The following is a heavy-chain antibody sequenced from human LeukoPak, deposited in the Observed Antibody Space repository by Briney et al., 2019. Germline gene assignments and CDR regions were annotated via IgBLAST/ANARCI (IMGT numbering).Heavy chain of an antibody. CDR3: AKGAYYVD. Sequence: GGSLRLSCAASGFTFSSSGMNWVRQAPGKGLEWVSTISGSGDSTYYADSVKGRFTVSRDNSKNTLYLQMNSLRAEDTAVYCCAKGAYYVDWGQGTLVTVSS. CDR2: ISGSGDST. D-gene: IGHD3-16*01. CDR1: GFTFSSSG. V-gene: IGHV3-23*01. J-gene: IGHJ4*02.